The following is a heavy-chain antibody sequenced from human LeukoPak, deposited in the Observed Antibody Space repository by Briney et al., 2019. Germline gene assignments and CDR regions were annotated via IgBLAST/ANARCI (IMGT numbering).Heavy chain of an antibody. CDR1: GGSISSSSYY. CDR3: ARVKGDYDFWSGTHNWFDP. CDR2: IYYSGST. Sequence: PSETLSLTCTVSGGSISSSSYYWGWIRQPPGKGLEWIGSIYYSGSTYYNPSLKSRVTISVDTSKNQFSLKLSSVTAADTAVYYCARVKGDYDFWSGTHNWFDPWGQGTLVTVSS. V-gene: IGHV4-39*07. D-gene: IGHD3-3*01. J-gene: IGHJ5*02.